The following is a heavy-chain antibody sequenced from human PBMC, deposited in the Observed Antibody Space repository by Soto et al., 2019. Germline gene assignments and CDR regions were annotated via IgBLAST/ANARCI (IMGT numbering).Heavy chain of an antibody. J-gene: IGHJ4*02. CDR3: ARGTQGYYDSSGSDFDY. D-gene: IGHD3-22*01. CDR1: GFTFSSYD. CDR2: IGTAGDT. Sequence: EVQLVESGGGLVQPGGSLRLSCAASGFTFSSYDMHWVRQATGKGLEWVSAIGTAGDTYYPGSVKGRFTISRENAKNSLYRQMNSLRAEDTAVYYCARGTQGYYDSSGSDFDYWGQGTLVTVPS. V-gene: IGHV3-13*01.